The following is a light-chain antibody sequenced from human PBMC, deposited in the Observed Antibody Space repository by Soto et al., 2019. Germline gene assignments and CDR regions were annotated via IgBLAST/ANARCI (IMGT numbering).Light chain of an antibody. CDR3: SSYRASSTTHYV. V-gene: IGLV2-14*03. CDR1: SSDVGSYNY. Sequence: QSALTQPASLSGSPGQSITISCTGTSSDVGSYNYVSWYQQHPGKAPKLMIYDVSNRPSGDSNRFSGSKSGNTASLTISGLQAEDEADYYCSSYRASSTTHYVFGTGTKLTVL. CDR2: DVS. J-gene: IGLJ1*01.